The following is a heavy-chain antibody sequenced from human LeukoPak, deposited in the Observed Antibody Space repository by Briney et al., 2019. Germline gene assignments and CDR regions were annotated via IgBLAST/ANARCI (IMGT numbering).Heavy chain of an antibody. J-gene: IGHJ4*02. CDR2: IKPDGSEK. CDR1: GFTFGSYW. D-gene: IGHD2-2*01. V-gene: IGHV3-7*03. CDR3: ARSPGGPAAMSFDY. Sequence: GGSLRLSCAASGFTFGSYWMSWVRQAPGKGLEWVANIKPDGSEKYYVDSVEGRFTISRDNAKNSLYLQMNSLRAEDTALYYCARSPGGPAAMSFDYWGQGTLVTVSS.